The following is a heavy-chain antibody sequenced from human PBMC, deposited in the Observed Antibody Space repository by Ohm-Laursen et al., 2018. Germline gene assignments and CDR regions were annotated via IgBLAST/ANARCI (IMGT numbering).Heavy chain of an antibody. CDR3: ARELAAAFPGYFDY. CDR2: IYHSGST. J-gene: IGHJ4*02. Sequence: GTLSLTCVVSGYSISSGYFWGWIRQPPGKGLEWIGTIYHSGSTYYNPSLKSRVTISVDTSKNQFSLKLSSVTAADTAVYYCARELAAAFPGYFDYWGQGALVAVST. V-gene: IGHV4-38-2*01. CDR1: GYSISSGYF. D-gene: IGHD6-13*01.